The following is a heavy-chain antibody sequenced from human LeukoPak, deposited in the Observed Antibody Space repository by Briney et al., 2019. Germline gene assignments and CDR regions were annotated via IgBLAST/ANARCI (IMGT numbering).Heavy chain of an antibody. J-gene: IGHJ6*03. Sequence: SETLSLTCTVAGGSIGSNNYYWGWIRQPPGKGLEWIGSIYYSGSTYYNPSLKSRVTISVDTSKNQFSLKLSSVTAADTAVYYCARQSYYYYYYMDVWGKGTTVTISS. CDR1: GGSIGSNNYY. CDR3: ARQSYYYYYYMDV. CDR2: IYYSGST. V-gene: IGHV4-39*01.